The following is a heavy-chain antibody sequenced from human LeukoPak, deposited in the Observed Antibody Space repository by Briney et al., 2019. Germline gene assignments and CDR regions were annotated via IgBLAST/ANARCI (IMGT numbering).Heavy chain of an antibody. V-gene: IGHV3-23*01. CDR3: AKSNDFMGVGYFEY. CDR2: VSGSGYST. Sequence: GGSLRLSCAASGFTFNICAMTWVRQAPGKGLEWVSVVSGSGYSTYYADSVKGRVTISREHSKNTLYLQMNSLRAEDTAVYYCAKSNDFMGVGYFEYWGQGILVTVSS. J-gene: IGHJ4*02. D-gene: IGHD2-15*01. CDR1: GFTFNICA.